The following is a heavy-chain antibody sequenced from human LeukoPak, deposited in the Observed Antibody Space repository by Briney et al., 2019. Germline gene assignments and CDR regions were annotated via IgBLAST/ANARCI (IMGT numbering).Heavy chain of an antibody. D-gene: IGHD3-3*01. CDR3: ARDRAAHTIFGVPRVD. Sequence: GGSLRLSCAASGFTVNSNYMSWVRQAPGKGLEWVSVIYSGGSTYYADSVKGRFTISRDNSKNTLYLQMNSLRAEDTAVYYCARDRAAHTIFGVPRVDWGQGTLVTVSS. CDR1: GFTVNSNY. CDR2: IYSGGST. J-gene: IGHJ4*02. V-gene: IGHV3-66*02.